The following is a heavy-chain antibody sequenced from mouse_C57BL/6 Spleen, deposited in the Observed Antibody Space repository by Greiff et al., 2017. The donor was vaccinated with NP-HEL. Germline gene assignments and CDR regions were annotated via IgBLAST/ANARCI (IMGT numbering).Heavy chain of an antibody. D-gene: IGHD2-5*01. V-gene: IGHV1-81*01. CDR1: GYTFTSYG. Sequence: VQLQQSGAELARPGASVKLSCKASGYTFTSYGISWVKQRPGQGLEWIGEIYPRSGNTYYNEKFKGKATLTADKSSSTAYMELRSLTSEDSAVYFCARGDSNFAMDYWGQGTSVTVSS. CDR3: ARGDSNFAMDY. CDR2: IYPRSGNT. J-gene: IGHJ4*01.